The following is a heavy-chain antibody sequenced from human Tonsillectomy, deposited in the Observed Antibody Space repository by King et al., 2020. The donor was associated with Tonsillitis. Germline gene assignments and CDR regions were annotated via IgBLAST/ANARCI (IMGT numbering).Heavy chain of an antibody. CDR2: FVYDGSNE. CDR3: AKDSSSSQYYLDD. V-gene: IGHV3-30*18. CDR1: GFTFSSYC. Sequence: VQLVESWVGVVQPGRSLRLSCAASGFTFSSYCMHWVRQVSGNGLELVAVFVYDGSNEYYADSVKGRFTISRDNSKNTLYVQMNSLRAEDTAVYYCAKDSSSSQYYLDDWGQGTLVTVSA. D-gene: IGHD6-6*01. J-gene: IGHJ4*02.